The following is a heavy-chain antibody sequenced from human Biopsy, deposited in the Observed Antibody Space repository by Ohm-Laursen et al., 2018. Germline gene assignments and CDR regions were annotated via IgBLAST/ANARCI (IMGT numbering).Heavy chain of an antibody. CDR3: ARDRGYYSDRTVPGYFDL. CDR2: VYYTGST. Sequence: SETLSLTCTVSGDSISSYYWSWLRQPPGKGLQWIGNVYYTGSTDYNPSLQSRVTISDDTSKNHFSLRLRSVTPADTAIYYCARDRGYYSDRTVPGYFDLWGRGTLVTVSS. V-gene: IGHV4-59*01. J-gene: IGHJ2*01. CDR1: GDSISSYY. D-gene: IGHD3-22*01.